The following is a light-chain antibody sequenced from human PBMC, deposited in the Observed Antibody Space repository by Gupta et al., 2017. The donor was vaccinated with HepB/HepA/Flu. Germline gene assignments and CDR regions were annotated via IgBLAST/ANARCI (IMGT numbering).Light chain of an antibody. V-gene: IGKV3-15*01. CDR2: GAS. Sequence: EIVLTQSAATLPVSPGERATLPCRASQSVSSSLDWYQQQPGQAPKLLIYGASTWATGIPARFSGSGSGTEFTLTISSLQSEDFAVYYCQQYNDWPRTFGQGTKVEIK. CDR3: QQYNDWPRT. J-gene: IGKJ1*01. CDR1: QSVSSS.